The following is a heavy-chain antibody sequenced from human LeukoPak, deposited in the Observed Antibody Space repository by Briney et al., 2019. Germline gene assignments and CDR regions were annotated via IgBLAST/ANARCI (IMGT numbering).Heavy chain of an antibody. D-gene: IGHD6-13*01. J-gene: IGHJ4*02. Sequence: SETLSLTCTVSGYSISSGYYWGWIRQPPGKGLEWIGSIYHSGSTYYNPSLKSRVTISVDTSKNQFSLKLSSVTAADTAVYYCARVASSWSRGDYWGQGTLVTVSS. CDR3: ARVASSWSRGDY. CDR2: IYHSGST. V-gene: IGHV4-38-2*02. CDR1: GYSISSGYY.